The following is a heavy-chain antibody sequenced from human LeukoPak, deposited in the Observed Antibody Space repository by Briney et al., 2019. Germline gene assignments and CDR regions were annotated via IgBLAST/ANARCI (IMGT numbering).Heavy chain of an antibody. CDR1: GGSISSYY. V-gene: IGHV4-59*01. J-gene: IGHJ6*02. CDR3: AKDLIAAAGYYYYGMDV. Sequence: SETLSLTCTVSGGSISSYYWSWIRQPPGKGLEWIGYIYYSGSTNYNPSLKSRVTISVDTSKNQFSLKLSSVTAADTAVYYGAKDLIAAAGYYYYGMDVWGQGTTVTVSS. D-gene: IGHD6-13*01. CDR2: IYYSGST.